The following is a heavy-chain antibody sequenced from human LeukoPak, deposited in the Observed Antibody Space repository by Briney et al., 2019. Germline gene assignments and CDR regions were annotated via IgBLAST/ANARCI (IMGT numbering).Heavy chain of an antibody. Sequence: GGSLRLSCAASGFTFSNYWMHWVRQAPGKGLMWVSHVHSDGRSTSYADSVKGRFTISRDNAKNTVYLQMISLRAEDTAVYYCARGGVGSFDYWGQGALVTVSS. CDR2: VHSDGRST. V-gene: IGHV3-74*01. D-gene: IGHD1-26*01. CDR1: GFTFSNYW. J-gene: IGHJ4*02. CDR3: ARGGVGSFDY.